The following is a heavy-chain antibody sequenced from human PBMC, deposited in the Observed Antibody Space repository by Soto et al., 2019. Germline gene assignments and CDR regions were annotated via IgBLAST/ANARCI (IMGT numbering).Heavy chain of an antibody. CDR3: ARVDRILNWFDP. V-gene: IGHV2-26*01. D-gene: IGHD3-16*02. J-gene: IGHJ5*02. CDR2: IFSNDEK. CDR1: WFSLSNARMG. Sequence: SGPTLVNPTETLTLTCTVSWFSLSNARMGVSWIRQPPGKALEWLAHIFSNDEKSYSTSLKSRLTIPKDTSKSQVVLTMTNMDPVDTATYYCARVDRILNWFDPWGQGTLVTVSS.